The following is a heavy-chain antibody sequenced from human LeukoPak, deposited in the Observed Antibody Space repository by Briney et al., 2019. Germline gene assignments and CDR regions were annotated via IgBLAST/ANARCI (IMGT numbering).Heavy chain of an antibody. CDR2: ISKDGSDK. V-gene: IGHV3-30-3*01. Sequence: PGGSLRLSCAASGFTFSDYAMHWVRQAPGKGLEWVAVISKDGSDKYYLGSVRGRFTISRDNSKNMIYLQMDSLRAEDTAIYYCARDYWWNYDYWGQGTLVTVSS. CDR1: GFTFSDYA. CDR3: ARDYWWNYDY. D-gene: IGHD1-7*01. J-gene: IGHJ4*02.